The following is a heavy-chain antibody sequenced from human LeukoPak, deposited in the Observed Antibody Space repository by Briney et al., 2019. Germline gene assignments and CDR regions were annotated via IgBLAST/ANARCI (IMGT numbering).Heavy chain of an antibody. CDR1: GFSFSSNY. CDR3: VASRASSGWYPFQH. Sequence: GGSLRLSCAASGFSFSSNYMSCVRQAPGKELEWGSVIYRGGRTEYAEYADSVKGRFTISRDNSKNTLYLQMTSLRAEDTAVYYCVASRASSGWYPFQHWGQGTLVTVSS. V-gene: IGHV3-53*01. CDR2: IYRGGRTEYA. J-gene: IGHJ1*01. D-gene: IGHD6-19*01.